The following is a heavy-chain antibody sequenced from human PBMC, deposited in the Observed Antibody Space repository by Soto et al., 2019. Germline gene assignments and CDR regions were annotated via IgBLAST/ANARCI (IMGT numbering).Heavy chain of an antibody. J-gene: IGHJ4*02. Sequence: EVQLVESGGGLVQPGGSLKLSCATSGFTFSGSAIHWVRQASGKGLEWVGRIRSKANTYATAYAASVKGRFTISRDDSKNAAHLRMNRLKTEDTAVYYCASKSFSLLIDYWAQGTLVTVSS. V-gene: IGHV3-73*01. CDR2: IRSKANTYAT. CDR3: ASKSFSLLIDY. CDR1: GFTFSGSA.